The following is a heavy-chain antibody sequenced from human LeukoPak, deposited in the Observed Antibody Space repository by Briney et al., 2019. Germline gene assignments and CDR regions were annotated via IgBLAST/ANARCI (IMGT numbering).Heavy chain of an antibody. CDR2: FDPEDGET. Sequence: ASVKVSCKVSGYTLTELSMHWVRQAPGKGLEWMGGFDPEDGETIYAQKFQGGVTMTEDTSTDTAYMELSSLRSEDTAVYYCATADGGNSYYYYGMDVWGQGTTVTVSS. D-gene: IGHD4-23*01. CDR1: GYTLTELS. J-gene: IGHJ6*02. V-gene: IGHV1-24*01. CDR3: ATADGGNSYYYYGMDV.